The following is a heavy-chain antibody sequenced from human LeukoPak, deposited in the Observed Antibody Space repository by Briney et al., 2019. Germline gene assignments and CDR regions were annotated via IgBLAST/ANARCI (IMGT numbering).Heavy chain of an antibody. Sequence: SETLSLTCTVSGYSISSGYYWGWIRQPPGKGLEWIGSIYHSGSTYYNPSLKSRVTISVDTSKNQFSLKLSSVTAADTAVYYCARGEGRRVQYYYYYYGMDVWGQGTTVTVSS. J-gene: IGHJ6*02. CDR2: IYHSGST. CDR3: ARGEGRRVQYYYYYYGMDV. V-gene: IGHV4-38-2*02. CDR1: GYSISSGYY.